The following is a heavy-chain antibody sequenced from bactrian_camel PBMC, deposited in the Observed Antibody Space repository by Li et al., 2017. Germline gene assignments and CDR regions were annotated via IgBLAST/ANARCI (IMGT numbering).Heavy chain of an antibody. CDR1: GYNLSDRQC. CDR2: IERRGDT. Sequence: QVQLVESGGGSVEAGGSLRLTCGGSGYNLSDRQCMAWFRQAPGKEREWVAAIERRGDTNYAGPVKGRFTISRDNAKNTLYLQMTSLKPDDSATYYCAAATWGVQCGGSGYFTSPKNFGAMGPGTQVTVS. D-gene: IGHD2*01. V-gene: IGHV3S57*01. CDR3: AAATWGVQCGGSGYFTSPKNFGA. J-gene: IGHJ6*01.